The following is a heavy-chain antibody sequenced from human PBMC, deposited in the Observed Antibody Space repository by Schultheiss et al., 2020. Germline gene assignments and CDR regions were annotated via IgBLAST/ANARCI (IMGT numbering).Heavy chain of an antibody. Sequence: GGSLRLSCAASGFTFSDYYMSWIRQAPGKGLEWVSYISSSGSTIYYADSVKGRFTISRDNAKNSLYLQMNSLRAEDTAVYYCAKTRETSTHYYYGMDVWGQGTTVTVSS. CDR1: GFTFSDYY. V-gene: IGHV3-11*01. CDR3: AKTRETSTHYYYGMDV. D-gene: IGHD2/OR15-2a*01. J-gene: IGHJ6*02. CDR2: ISSSGSTI.